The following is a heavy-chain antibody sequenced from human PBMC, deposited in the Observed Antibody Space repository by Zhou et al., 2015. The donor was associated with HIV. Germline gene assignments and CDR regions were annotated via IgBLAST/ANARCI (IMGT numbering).Heavy chain of an antibody. V-gene: IGHV7-4-1*02. J-gene: IGHJ3*02. CDR3: ARDRSHHDYVWGSYRVQDALYI. CDR1: GYTFTSYA. CDR2: INTNTGNP. Sequence: QVQLVQSGSELKKPGASVKVSCKASGYTFTSYAMNWVRQAPGQGLEWMGWINTNTGNPTYAQGFTGRFVFSLDTSVSTAYLQISSLKAEDTAVYYCARDRSHHDYVWGSYRVQDALYIWGRRTNGHRLF. D-gene: IGHD3-16*02.